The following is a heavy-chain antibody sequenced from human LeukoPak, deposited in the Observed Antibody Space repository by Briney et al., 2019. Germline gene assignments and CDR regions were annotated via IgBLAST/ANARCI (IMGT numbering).Heavy chain of an antibody. CDR2: VSTNGDVT. D-gene: IGHD2-2*01. CDR3: AKGEVPAGRGYYFDY. V-gene: IGHV3-23*01. CDR1: GLTFNSHS. J-gene: IGHJ4*02. Sequence: GGSLRLSCVASGLTFNSHSMSWVRQAPGMGLEWVSVVSTNGDVTFYADSVKGRFTISRDNSKNTLYLQMNSLRAEDTAVYYCAKGEVPAGRGYYFDYWGQGTLVTVSS.